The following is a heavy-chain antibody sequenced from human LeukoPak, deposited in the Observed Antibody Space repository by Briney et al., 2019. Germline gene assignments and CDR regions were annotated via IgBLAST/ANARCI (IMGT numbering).Heavy chain of an antibody. D-gene: IGHD6-19*01. V-gene: IGHV4-59*08. Sequence: PSQTLSLTCTVSGGSISSYYWSWIRQPPGKGLEWIGYIYYSGSTNYNPSLKSRVTISVDTSKNQFSLKLSSVTAADTAVYYCARHSLHRQWLDYYFDYWGQGTLVTVSS. CDR2: IYYSGST. CDR3: ARHSLHRQWLDYYFDY. J-gene: IGHJ4*02. CDR1: GGSISSYY.